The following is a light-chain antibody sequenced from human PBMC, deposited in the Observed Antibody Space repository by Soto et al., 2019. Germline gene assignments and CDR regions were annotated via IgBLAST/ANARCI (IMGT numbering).Light chain of an antibody. CDR1: SNDVGTYHY. CDR3: DSYIRSNALL. Sequence: QSVLTQPASESGSPGQSITLSCTGTSNDVGTYHYIAWYQQLPGKAPKLSIYDVSNRPPGVSNRFFGSRSGNTASLTISELQAEAEGDYYCDSYIRSNALLFGTGTKLTDL. V-gene: IGLV2-14*03. J-gene: IGLJ1*01. CDR2: DVS.